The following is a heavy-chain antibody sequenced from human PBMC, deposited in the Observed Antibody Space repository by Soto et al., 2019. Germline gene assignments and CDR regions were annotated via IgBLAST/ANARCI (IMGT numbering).Heavy chain of an antibody. Sequence: ASVKASCKASGYTFTSYYMHWVRQAPGQGLEWMGIINPSGGSTSYAQRFQGRVTMTRDTSTSTVYMELSSLRSEDTAVYYGARVSGSYYNKPLFDYWGQGTLVTVS. J-gene: IGHJ4*02. D-gene: IGHD3-10*01. CDR1: GYTFTSYY. CDR2: INPSGGST. V-gene: IGHV1-46*01. CDR3: ARVSGSYYNKPLFDY.